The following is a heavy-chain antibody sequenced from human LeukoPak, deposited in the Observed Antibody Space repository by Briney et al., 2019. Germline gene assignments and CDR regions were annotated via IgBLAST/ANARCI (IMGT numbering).Heavy chain of an antibody. CDR1: GGSISSSSYY. D-gene: IGHD6-13*01. Sequence: SETLSFTCTVSGGSISSSSYYWGWIRQPPGKGLEWIGGIYYSGSTYYNPSLKSRVTISVDTSKNQFSLKLSSVTAADTAVYYCARDRGRRAAATFDYWGQGTLVTVSS. CDR2: IYYSGST. CDR3: ARDRGRRAAATFDY. J-gene: IGHJ4*02. V-gene: IGHV4-39*07.